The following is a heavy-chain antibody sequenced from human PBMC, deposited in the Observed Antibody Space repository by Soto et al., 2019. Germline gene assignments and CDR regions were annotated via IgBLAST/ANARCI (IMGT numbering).Heavy chain of an antibody. J-gene: IGHJ4*02. CDR1: GGSINSGGYY. Sequence: ITCNVSGGSINSGGYYWTWIRQHPGNGLEWIGYIFYSRTTSYNPSLKSRVTISGATSKNQFSLTLRSVTAADSAVYYCSIESPGERADFFSFWGQGSPV. D-gene: IGHD2-21*01. CDR3: SIESPGERADFFSF. V-gene: IGHV4-31*03. CDR2: IFYSRTT.